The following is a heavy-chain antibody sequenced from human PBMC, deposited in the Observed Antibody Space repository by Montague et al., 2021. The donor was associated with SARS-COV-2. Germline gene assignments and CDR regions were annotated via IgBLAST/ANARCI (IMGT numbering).Heavy chain of an antibody. CDR2: IYYSGST. D-gene: IGHD5-24*01. CDR3: ARGDVEMATIKSGGPFYHFDY. J-gene: IGHJ4*02. CDR1: GGSISSYY. Sequence: SETLSLTCTVSGGSISSYYWSWIRQPPGKGLEWIGYIYYSGSTNYNPSLKSPVTISVDTSKNQFSLKLSSVTAADTAVYYCARGDVEMATIKSGGPFYHFDYWGQGTLVTVSS. V-gene: IGHV4-59*13.